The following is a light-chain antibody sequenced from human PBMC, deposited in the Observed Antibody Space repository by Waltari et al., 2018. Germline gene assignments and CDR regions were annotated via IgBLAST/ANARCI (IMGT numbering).Light chain of an antibody. V-gene: IGLV1-44*01. CDR2: SNK. J-gene: IGLJ3*02. Sequence: QSVLTQPPSASGTPGQRVTISCSGSSSNIGSTTVHWYQQPPGTAPKLLIYSNKQRPSGVPDRFSGSKSGTSASLAISGLQSEDEADYYCAAWDDSLNGWVFGGGTKLTVL. CDR1: SSNIGSTT. CDR3: AAWDDSLNGWV.